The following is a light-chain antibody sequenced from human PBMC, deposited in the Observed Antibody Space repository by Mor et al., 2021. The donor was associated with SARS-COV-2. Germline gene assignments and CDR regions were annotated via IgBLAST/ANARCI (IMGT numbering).Light chain of an antibody. CDR3: QQYNSYSYT. CDR2: KAS. J-gene: IGKJ2*01. CDR1: QSISSW. Sequence: RASQSISSWLAWYQQKPGKAPKLLIYKASSLESGVPSRFSGSGSGTEFTLTISSLQPDDFATYYCQQYNSYSYTFGQGTKLE. V-gene: IGKV1-5*03.